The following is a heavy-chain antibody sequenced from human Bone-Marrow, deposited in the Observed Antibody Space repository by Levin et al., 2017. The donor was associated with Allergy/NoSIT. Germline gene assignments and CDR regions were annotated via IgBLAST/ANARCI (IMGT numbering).Heavy chain of an antibody. D-gene: IGHD2-15*01. J-gene: IGHJ4*02. CDR3: ARDSRYSIDY. V-gene: IGHV3-74*01. Sequence: GGSLRLSCAASGFTFSSYWLHWVRQAPGKGLVWVSRIISDGSSTSYADSVKGRFTVSRDNAKNTLFLQMNSLSAEDTAVYYCARDSRYSIDYWGQGTLVTVSS. CDR2: IISDGSST. CDR1: GFTFSSYW.